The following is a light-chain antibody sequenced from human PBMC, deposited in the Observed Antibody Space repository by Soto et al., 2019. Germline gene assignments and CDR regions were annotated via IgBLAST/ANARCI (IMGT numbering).Light chain of an antibody. CDR1: SSDVGGYNY. CDR2: GVN. V-gene: IGLV2-14*01. J-gene: IGLJ1*01. CDR3: NSYTTSSPYV. Sequence: QSALTQPASVSGSPGLWITIYCTGNSSDVGGYNYVSWYQQRPGKAPQLMIYGVNNRPSGVSNRFSGSKSGNTASLTISGLQAEDEADYYCNSYTTSSPYVFGTGTQLTVL.